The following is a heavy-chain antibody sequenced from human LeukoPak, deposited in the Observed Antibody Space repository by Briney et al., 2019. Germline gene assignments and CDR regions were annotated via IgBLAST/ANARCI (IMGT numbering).Heavy chain of an antibody. CDR1: GYTFTSYG. CDR3: ARDGDGSYSYTYYYYYMDV. V-gene: IGHV1-18*01. J-gene: IGHJ6*03. CDR2: ISAYNGNT. Sequence: ASVKVSCKASGYTFTSYGISWVRQAPGQGLEWMGWISAYNGNTNYAQKLQGRVTMTTDTSTSTAYMELRSLRSDDTAVYYCARDGDGSYSYTYYYYYMDVWGKGTTVTISS. D-gene: IGHD1-26*01.